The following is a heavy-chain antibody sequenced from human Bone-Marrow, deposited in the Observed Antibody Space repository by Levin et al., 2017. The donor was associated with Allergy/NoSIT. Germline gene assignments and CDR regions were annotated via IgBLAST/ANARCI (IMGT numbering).Heavy chain of an antibody. J-gene: IGHJ3*02. CDR1: GFTFSSYG. Sequence: PGGSLRLSCAASGFTFSSYGMHWVRQAPGKGLEWVAVIWYDGSNKYYADSVKGRFTISRDNSKNTLYLQMNSLRAEDTAVYYCARDLATTGTGHDAFDIWGQGTMVTVSS. V-gene: IGHV3-33*01. CDR3: ARDLATTGTGHDAFDI. CDR2: IWYDGSNK. D-gene: IGHD1-1*01.